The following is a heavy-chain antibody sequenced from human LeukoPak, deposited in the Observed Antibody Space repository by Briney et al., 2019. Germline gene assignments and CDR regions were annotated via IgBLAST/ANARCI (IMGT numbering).Heavy chain of an antibody. J-gene: IGHJ4*02. D-gene: IGHD3-22*01. CDR1: GYTFTSYY. Sequence: ASMNVSCKTSGYTFTSYYVSWVRQAPGQGLEWMGWISGYNAKTKYVQKFQGRITMTIDTSTTTAYMELRSLTSDDTAVYYCARVRDYYASSDYSDYWGQGTLVTVSS. V-gene: IGHV1-18*04. CDR3: ARVRDYYASSDYSDY. CDR2: ISGYNAKT.